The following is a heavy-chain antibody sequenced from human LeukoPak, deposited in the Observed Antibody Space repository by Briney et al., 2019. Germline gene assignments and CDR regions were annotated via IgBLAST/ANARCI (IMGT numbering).Heavy chain of an antibody. V-gene: IGHV1-2*02. CDR1: GCTFTGYY. CDR3: ARVRYRLAETYIDY. CDR2: INPNGGGT. D-gene: IGHD3-16*01. J-gene: IGHJ4*02. Sequence: ASVKVSCKASGCTFTGYYMHWVRQAPGQGLEWMGWINPNGGGTNYAQRFQGRVTMTRDTSISTAYMELSRLRSDDTAVYYCARVRYRLAETYIDYWGQGTLVTVSS.